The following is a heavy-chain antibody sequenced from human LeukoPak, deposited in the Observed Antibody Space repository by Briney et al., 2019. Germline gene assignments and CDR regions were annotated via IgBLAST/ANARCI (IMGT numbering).Heavy chain of an antibody. CDR2: INPNSGGT. Sequence: GASVKVSCKASGYTFTSYGISWVRQAPGQGLEWMGWINPNSGGTNYAQKFQGRVSMTSDTSMSTAYMELSSLRSDDAAVYYCTRYDDSSELAFDIWGQGTMVTVSS. CDR3: TRYDDSSELAFDI. D-gene: IGHD3-22*01. CDR1: GYTFTSYG. V-gene: IGHV1-2*02. J-gene: IGHJ3*02.